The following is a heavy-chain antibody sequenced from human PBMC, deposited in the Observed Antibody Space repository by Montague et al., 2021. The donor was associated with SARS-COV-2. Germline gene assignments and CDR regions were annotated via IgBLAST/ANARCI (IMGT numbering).Heavy chain of an antibody. CDR3: ARQDTSGWLNFDY. V-gene: IGHV6-1*01. CDR2: TYFRSSFYN. Sequence: CAISGDSVSSSTVAWNWLRQSPSRGLEWLGRTYFRSSFYNDYALSVKSRLNIQPDSAKNQFSLQLTSVTPEDTAIYYCARQDTSGWLNFDYCGHGISVTVSS. D-gene: IGHD6-19*01. J-gene: IGHJ4*01. CDR1: GDSVSSSTVA.